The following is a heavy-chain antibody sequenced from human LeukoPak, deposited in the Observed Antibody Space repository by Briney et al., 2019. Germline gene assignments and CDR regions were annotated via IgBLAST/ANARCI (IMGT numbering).Heavy chain of an antibody. CDR2: IIPIFGTA. CDR1: GGTFSSYA. Sequence: SSVTVSCKASGGTFSSYAISWVRHAPAQGLEGMGGIIPIFGTANYAQKFQGRVTITTDESTSTAYMELSSLRSEDTAVYYCARESTIPSSRNDAFDIWGQGTMVTVSS. V-gene: IGHV1-69*05. CDR3: ARESTIPSSRNDAFDI. D-gene: IGHD6-19*01. J-gene: IGHJ3*02.